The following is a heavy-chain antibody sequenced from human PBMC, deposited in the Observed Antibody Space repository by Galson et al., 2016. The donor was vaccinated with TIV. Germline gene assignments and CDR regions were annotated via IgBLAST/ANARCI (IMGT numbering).Heavy chain of an antibody. CDR1: GYIFINSY. D-gene: IGHD7-27*01. J-gene: IGHJ4*02. V-gene: IGHV1-2*02. CDR2: FNPDSCAT. CDR3: ARVNWARAFDY. Sequence: SVKVSCKASGYIFINSYIHWVRQAPGQGLERLGGFNPDSCATQYAQKFQGRVTMTRDTSISTAYAELRRPISDDTAVYYCARVNWARAFDYWGQGTQVAVSS.